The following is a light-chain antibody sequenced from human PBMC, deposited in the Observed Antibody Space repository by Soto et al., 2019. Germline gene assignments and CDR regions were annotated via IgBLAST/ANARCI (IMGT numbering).Light chain of an antibody. J-gene: IGKJ1*01. V-gene: IGKV3-20*01. Sequence: IVLTQSPGTLSLSPGERATLSCRASQSVSSSYLAWYQQKPGQAPRLLIYGASRRATGIPDRFSGSGSGTDFTLTISRLEPEDFAVYYCQQYGSRWTFGQGTKVEIK. CDR3: QQYGSRWT. CDR2: GAS. CDR1: QSVSSSY.